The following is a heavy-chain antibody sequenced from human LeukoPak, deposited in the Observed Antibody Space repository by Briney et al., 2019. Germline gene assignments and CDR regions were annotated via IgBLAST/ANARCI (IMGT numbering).Heavy chain of an antibody. J-gene: IGHJ4*02. CDR1: GFTFSRYW. CDR3: ARVGGAYYGSGSYYSGY. CDR2: IKQDGSEK. D-gene: IGHD3-10*01. V-gene: IGHV3-7*01. Sequence: GGSLRLSCAASGFTFSRYWMTWVRQAPGKGREWVANIKQDGSEKYYVDSVKGRFTTSRDNAKNSLYLQMNSLRAEDTAVYYCARVGGAYYGSGSYYSGYWGQGTLVTVSS.